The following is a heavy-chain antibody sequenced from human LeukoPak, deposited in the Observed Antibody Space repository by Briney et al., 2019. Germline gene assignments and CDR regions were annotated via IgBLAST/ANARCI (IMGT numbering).Heavy chain of an antibody. CDR1: GFTLSSYE. D-gene: IGHD2-2*01. J-gene: IGHJ5*02. CDR2: ISSSGNTI. V-gene: IGHV3-48*03. Sequence: PWGSLRLSCAASGFTLSSYEMNWVRQAPGKGLEWVSYISSSGNTIHYADSVKGRFTISRDNAKNSLYLQMNSLRAEDTAVYYCEIIVVVPAANNWFDPWGQGTLVTVSS. CDR3: EIIVVVPAANNWFDP.